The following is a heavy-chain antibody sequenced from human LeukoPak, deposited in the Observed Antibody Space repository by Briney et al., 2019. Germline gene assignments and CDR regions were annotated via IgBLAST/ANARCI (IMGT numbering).Heavy chain of an antibody. D-gene: IGHD3-3*01. Sequence: GGSLRLSCAASGFTFSDYAINWVRQAPGKGLEWVSTISSSGSNTYYADSVKGRFTISRDNSKNTLYLQMNSLRAEDTAVYYCARDGGGTIFGMVIILHYMDVWGKGTTVTVSS. J-gene: IGHJ6*03. CDR2: ISSSGSNT. CDR1: GFTFSDYA. CDR3: ARDGGGTIFGMVIILHYMDV. V-gene: IGHV3-23*01.